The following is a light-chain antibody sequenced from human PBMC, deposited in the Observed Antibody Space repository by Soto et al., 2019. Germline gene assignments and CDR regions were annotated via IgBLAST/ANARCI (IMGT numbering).Light chain of an antibody. CDR2: GAS. J-gene: IGKJ1*01. V-gene: IGKV3-20*01. CDR1: QSVTNYL. Sequence: DIVLAQSPGTLSLSPGERATLSCRASQSVTNYLLAWYQQKPGQATRLLIYGASRRDTVIPDRFTGSGSGTDFTLTISRLEPEDFAMYYCQQYVSSPWAFGQGTKVEI. CDR3: QQYVSSPWA.